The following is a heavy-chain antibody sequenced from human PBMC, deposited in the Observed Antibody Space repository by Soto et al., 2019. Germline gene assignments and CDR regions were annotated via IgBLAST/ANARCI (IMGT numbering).Heavy chain of an antibody. CDR2: IIAIFGTA. CDR1: GGTFSSYA. D-gene: IGHD6-6*01. J-gene: IGHJ6*02. Sequence: QVQLVQSGAEVKKPGSSVKVSCKASGGTFSSYAISWVRQAPGQGLEWMGGIIAIFGTADYAQKFQGRVTITAGESTSTAYMELSSLRSEDTAVYYCAKPQSIQDYYYGMDVWGQGTTVTVSS. CDR3: AKPQSIQDYYYGMDV. V-gene: IGHV1-69*12.